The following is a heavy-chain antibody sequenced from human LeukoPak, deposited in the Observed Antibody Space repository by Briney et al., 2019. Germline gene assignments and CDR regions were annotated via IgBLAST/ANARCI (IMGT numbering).Heavy chain of an antibody. CDR3: ASITNWNYPYNWFDP. CDR2: IYYTGST. D-gene: IGHD1-7*01. V-gene: IGHV4-39*07. Sequence: SETLSLTCTVSSGSISSSTYYWGWIRQPPGKGLEWIGTIYYTGSTYYNPSLKSRVTISVDTSKNQFSLKLSSVTAADTAVYYCASITNWNYPYNWFDPWGQGTLVTVSS. CDR1: SGSISSSTYY. J-gene: IGHJ5*02.